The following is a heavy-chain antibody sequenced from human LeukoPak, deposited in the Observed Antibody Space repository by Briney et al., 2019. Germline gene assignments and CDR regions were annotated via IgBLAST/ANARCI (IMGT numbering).Heavy chain of an antibody. D-gene: IGHD2-21*01. J-gene: IGHJ4*02. Sequence: SGPTLVNPTQTLTLTCTFSGFSLTTNKMCVSWIRQPPGKALEWLARIDWDDGKYYSTSLKTRLTISKDTSKNQVVLTMTNVDPVDTATYYCARIIAGPDFFDYWGQGTLITVSS. V-gene: IGHV2-70*11. CDR1: GFSLTTNKMC. CDR3: ARIIAGPDFFDY. CDR2: IDWDDGK.